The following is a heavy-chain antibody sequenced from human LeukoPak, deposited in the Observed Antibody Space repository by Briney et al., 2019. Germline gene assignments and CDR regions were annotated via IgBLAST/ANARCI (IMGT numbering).Heavy chain of an antibody. V-gene: IGHV4-34*01. CDR1: GASLRAYS. D-gene: IGHD3-22*01. J-gene: IGHJ4*02. CDR3: ARAGGADSPQDLDY. CDR2: IDQSGST. Sequence: PSETLSLTCAVSGASLRAYSWSWIRQPPEKGLEWVGEIDQSGSTNYNPSLKTRVTISVDTSKNQFSLRLTSVTAADTAVYYCARAGGADSPQDLDYWGQGILVTASS.